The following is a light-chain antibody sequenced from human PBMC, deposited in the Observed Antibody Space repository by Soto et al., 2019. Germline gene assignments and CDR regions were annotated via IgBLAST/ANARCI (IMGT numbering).Light chain of an antibody. V-gene: IGLV2-23*02. CDR1: SNNIGGYNV. Sequence: QSALTQPASVSGSPGQSITISCTGTSNNIGGYNVVSWYQQHPGRAPKLIIYEVSQRPSGVSNRFSGSKSGNTASLTISGLLAEDEADYHCCSFAGSRSFWVFGGGTEVTVL. CDR2: EVS. J-gene: IGLJ3*02. CDR3: CSFAGSRSFWV.